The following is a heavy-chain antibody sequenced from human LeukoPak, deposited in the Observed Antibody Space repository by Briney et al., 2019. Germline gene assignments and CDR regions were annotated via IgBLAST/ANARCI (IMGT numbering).Heavy chain of an antibody. CDR2: IYYRGST. V-gene: IGHV4-39*01. CDR3: AKTVWSRLAAGLDS. Sequence: SETLSLTCSVSGGSISGSSYYWGWIRQPPGKGLEWIGNIYYRGSTYFNPSLKSRVIMSIDTSKNQFSLKVNSVTATDTAVYYCAKTVWSRLAAGLDSWGQGTLVTVSS. J-gene: IGHJ4*02. CDR1: GGSISGSSYY. D-gene: IGHD2-21*02.